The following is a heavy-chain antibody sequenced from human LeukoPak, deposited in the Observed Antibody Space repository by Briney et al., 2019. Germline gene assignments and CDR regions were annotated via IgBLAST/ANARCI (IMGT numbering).Heavy chain of an antibody. CDR3: ARFEDYYGMDV. V-gene: IGHV4-39*07. J-gene: IGHJ6*02. CDR2: IYYSGST. Sequence: NSSETLSLTCTVSGGSISSSSYYWGWIRQPPGKGLEWIGNIYYSGSTYYNPSLKSRVTISVDTSKNQFSLKLSSVTAADTAVYYCARFEDYYGMDVWGQGTTVTVSS. CDR1: GGSISSSSYY.